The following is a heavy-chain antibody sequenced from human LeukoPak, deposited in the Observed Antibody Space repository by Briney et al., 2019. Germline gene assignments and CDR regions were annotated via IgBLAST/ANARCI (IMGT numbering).Heavy chain of an antibody. CDR1: GFTFISYG. CDR2: IRYDGSNT. CDR3: AKGPDYDFWSGLDY. D-gene: IGHD3-3*01. J-gene: IGHJ4*02. Sequence: PGGSLRLSCAASGFTFISYGMHWVRQAPGKGLEWVAFIRYDGSNTFYADSVKGRFTISRDNAKNSLYLQMNSLRAEDMALYYCAKGPDYDFWSGLDYWGQGTLVTVSP. V-gene: IGHV3-30*02.